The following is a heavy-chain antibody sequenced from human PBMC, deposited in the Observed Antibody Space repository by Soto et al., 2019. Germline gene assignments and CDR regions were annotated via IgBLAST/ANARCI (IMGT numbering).Heavy chain of an antibody. J-gene: IGHJ4*02. CDR1: GFTFSSYA. CDR3: AKDESSRSDYFDY. CDR2: ISGSGGST. Sequence: EVQLLESGGGLVHPGWSRRLSCAASGFTFSSYAMSWVRQAPGKGLEWVSAISGSGGSTYYADSVKGRFTISRDNSKNTLYLQMNSLRAEDTAVYYCAKDESSRSDYFDYWGQGTLVTVSS. D-gene: IGHD6-6*01. V-gene: IGHV3-23*01.